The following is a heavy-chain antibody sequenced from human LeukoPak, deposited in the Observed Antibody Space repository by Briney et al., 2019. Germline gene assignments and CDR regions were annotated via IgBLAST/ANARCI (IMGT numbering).Heavy chain of an antibody. V-gene: IGHV7-4-1*02. CDR1: GYTFTSYA. D-gene: IGHD6-13*01. Sequence: ASVKVSCKASGYTFTSYAMNWVRQAPGQGLEWMGWINTNTGNPTYAQGFTGRFVFSLDTSVSTAYLQMNSLRAEDTAVYYCAKMGIAAAVILAFDYWGQGTLVTVSS. J-gene: IGHJ4*02. CDR3: AKMGIAAAVILAFDY. CDR2: INTNTGNP.